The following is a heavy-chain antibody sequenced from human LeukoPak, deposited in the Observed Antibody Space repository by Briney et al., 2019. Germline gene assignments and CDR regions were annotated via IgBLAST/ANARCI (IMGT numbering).Heavy chain of an antibody. J-gene: IGHJ4*02. Sequence: PSETLSLTCTVSGGSISSRTYYWGWIRQPPGKGLEWIGSIFYSGSSYYNPSLKSRVTISVDTSKNHFSLKLTSVTAADTAVYYCARREFPLLGPYFFDYWGQGTLVTVSS. D-gene: IGHD7-27*01. CDR1: GGSISSRTYY. CDR3: ARREFPLLGPYFFDY. CDR2: IFYSGSS. V-gene: IGHV4-39*02.